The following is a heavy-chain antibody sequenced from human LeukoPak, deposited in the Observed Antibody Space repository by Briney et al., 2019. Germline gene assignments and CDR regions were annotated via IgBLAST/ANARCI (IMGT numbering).Heavy chain of an antibody. D-gene: IGHD2-21*02. Sequence: SETLSLTCAVSGGSISSSNWWSWVRQPPGKGLEWIGEIYHSGSTNYNPSLKSRVTISVDKSKNQFSLKLSSVTAADTAVYYCARSPTYCGGDCYLAGNWFDPWGQGTLVTVSS. CDR1: GGSISSSNW. CDR3: ARSPTYCGGDCYLAGNWFDP. V-gene: IGHV4-4*02. J-gene: IGHJ5*02. CDR2: IYHSGST.